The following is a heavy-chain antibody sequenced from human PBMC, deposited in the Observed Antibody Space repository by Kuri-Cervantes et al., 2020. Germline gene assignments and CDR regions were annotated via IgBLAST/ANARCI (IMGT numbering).Heavy chain of an antibody. CDR1: GGSFSGYY. V-gene: IGHV4-34*01. CDR2: INHSGST. J-gene: IGHJ5*02. D-gene: IGHD6-6*01. CDR3: ARDLFLSTSNWFDP. Sequence: SETLSLTCAVYGGSFSGYYWSWIRQPPGKGLEWIGEINHSGSTYYNPSLKSRVTISVDTSKNQFSLRLSSVTAADTAVYYCARDLFLSTSNWFDPWGQGTLVTVSS.